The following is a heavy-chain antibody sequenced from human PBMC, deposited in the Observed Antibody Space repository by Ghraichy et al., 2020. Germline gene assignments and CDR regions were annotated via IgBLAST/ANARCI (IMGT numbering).Heavy chain of an antibody. CDR2: ISSSITNI. J-gene: IGHJ4*02. CDR1: GFPFSDYY. CDR3: ARALYPGIAAGGTFGY. V-gene: IGHV3-11*01. D-gene: IGHD6-13*01. Sequence: GGSLRLSCAASGFPFSDYYMSWIRQAPGKGLEWVSSISSSITNIYYTDSVKGRFTISRDNAKNSLYLQMNSLRAEDTAVYYCARALYPGIAAGGTFGYWGQGTLVTVSS.